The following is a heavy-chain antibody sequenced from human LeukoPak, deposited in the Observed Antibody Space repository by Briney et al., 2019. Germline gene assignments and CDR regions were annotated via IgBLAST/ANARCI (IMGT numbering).Heavy chain of an antibody. CDR2: IFHNGNT. D-gene: IGHD3-16*01. CDR3: ARVGWGNVAAYPNWLDP. Sequence: KPPETLSLTCTVSGGSISSNSHYWGWIRQPPGTGLEWIANIFHNGNTAYNPSLKRRVTISIDTSQNQLSLRLSSVTAADTAVYYCARVGWGNVAAYPNWLDPWGQGTVVTVSS. V-gene: IGHV4-39*07. CDR1: GGSISSNSHY. J-gene: IGHJ5*02.